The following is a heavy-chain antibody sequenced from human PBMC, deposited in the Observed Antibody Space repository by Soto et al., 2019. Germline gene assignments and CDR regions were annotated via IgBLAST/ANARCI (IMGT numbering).Heavy chain of an antibody. CDR1: GYTFTSYA. D-gene: IGHD3-22*01. V-gene: IGHV1-3*05. CDR2: SNAGNGNT. CDR3: ARYTKYYDSSGYYYFDY. Sequence: QVQLVQSGAEEKKPGASVKVSCKASGYTFTSYAMHWVRQAPGQRLEWMGWSNAGNGNTKYSQKFQGRVTITRDTSASTAYMELSSLRSEDTAVYYCARYTKYYDSSGYYYFDYWGQGTLVTVSS. J-gene: IGHJ4*02.